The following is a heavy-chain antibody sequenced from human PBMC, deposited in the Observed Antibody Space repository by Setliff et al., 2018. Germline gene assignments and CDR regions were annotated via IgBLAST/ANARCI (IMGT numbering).Heavy chain of an antibody. J-gene: IGHJ4*02. Sequence: SETLSLTCTVSGGSISSHYWTWIRQPAGKGLEWIGRLYTSGDTNYNPSLKSRVSMSLDTSKNQFSLKLSSVTAADTAAYYCAIARVVVLAGRRGFYFDYWGQGTLFTVPQ. D-gene: IGHD2-15*01. CDR3: AIARVVVLAGRRGFYFDY. CDR1: GGSISSHY. V-gene: IGHV4-4*07. CDR2: LYTSGDT.